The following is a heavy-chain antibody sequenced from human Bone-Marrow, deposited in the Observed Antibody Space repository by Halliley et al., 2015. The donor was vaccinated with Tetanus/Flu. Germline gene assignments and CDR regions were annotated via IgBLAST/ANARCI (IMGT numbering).Heavy chain of an antibody. CDR1: GYTFTNYG. D-gene: IGHD2-15*01. J-gene: IGHJ6*02. V-gene: IGHV1-18*01. CDR2: ISGYNGDT. Sequence: QLVQSGAEVKKPGASVKVSCKASGYTFTNYGITWVRQAPGQGLEWMGWISGYNGDTKYAQRFQGRVTMTTDTSTTTAYLDLWGLRSDDTAVYYCARDPAATQIAYFGMDVWGQGTTVTVSS. CDR3: ARDPAATQIAYFGMDV.